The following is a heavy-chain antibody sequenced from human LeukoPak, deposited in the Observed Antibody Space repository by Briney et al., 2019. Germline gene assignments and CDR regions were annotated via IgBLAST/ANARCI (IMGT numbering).Heavy chain of an antibody. CDR3: ARDRYYDSSGYYYPHYFDY. CDR2: IYYSGST. Sequence: PSETLSLTCTVPGGSISSYYWSWIRQPPGKGLEWIGYIYYSGSTNYNPSLKSRVTISVDTSKNQFSLKLSSVTAADTAVYYCARDRYYDSSGYYYPHYFDYWGRGTLVTVSS. D-gene: IGHD3-22*01. J-gene: IGHJ4*02. CDR1: GGSISSYY. V-gene: IGHV4-59*01.